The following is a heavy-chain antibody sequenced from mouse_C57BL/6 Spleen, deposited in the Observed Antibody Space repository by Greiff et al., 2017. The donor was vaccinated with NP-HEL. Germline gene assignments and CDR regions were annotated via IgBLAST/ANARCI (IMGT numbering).Heavy chain of an antibody. D-gene: IGHD2-3*01. CDR2: IDPETGGT. CDR1: GYTFTDYE. Sequence: VQLVESGAELVRPGASVTLSCKASGYTFTDYEMHWVKQTPVHGLEWIGAIDPETGGTAYNQKFKGKAILTADKSSSTAYMELRSLTSEDSAVYYCTRGDGYYSDYWGQGTTLTVSS. J-gene: IGHJ2*01. CDR3: TRGDGYYSDY. V-gene: IGHV1-15*01.